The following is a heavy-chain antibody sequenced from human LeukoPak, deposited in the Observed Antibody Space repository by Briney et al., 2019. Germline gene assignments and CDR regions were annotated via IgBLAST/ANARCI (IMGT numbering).Heavy chain of an antibody. J-gene: IGHJ3*02. CDR1: GYTFTVYY. V-gene: IGHV1-2*06. CDR3: ASGDTAMVMFAFDI. D-gene: IGHD5-18*01. CDR2: INPNSGGT. Sequence: GASVTVSFKASGYTFTVYYMHWVRQAPGQGLEWMGRINPNSGGTNYAQKFQGRVTMTRDTSISTAYMELSRLRSDDTAVYYCASGDTAMVMFAFDIWGQGTMVTVSS.